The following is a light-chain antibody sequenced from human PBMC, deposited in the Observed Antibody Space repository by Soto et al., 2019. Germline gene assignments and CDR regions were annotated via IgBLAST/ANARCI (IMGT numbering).Light chain of an antibody. CDR1: RRISSSY. CDR2: GAS. V-gene: IGKV3-20*01. J-gene: IGKJ2*01. Sequence: DIWLTQSPGALSLSPGERATLSCRSSRRISSSYLAWYQQNPGQAPRLLIYGASSRSTGIPDRVSGSGSGRACTLAICRLEHEDFSVYYCQQYGMLLVYTFGQGTRLEI. CDR3: QQYGMLLVYT.